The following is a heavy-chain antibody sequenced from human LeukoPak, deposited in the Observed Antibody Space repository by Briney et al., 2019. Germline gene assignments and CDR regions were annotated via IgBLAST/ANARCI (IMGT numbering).Heavy chain of an antibody. CDR1: GGIFSSYA. J-gene: IGHJ4*02. V-gene: IGHV1-69*04. CDR2: IIPILGIA. CDR3: ARDLPPYYFDY. Sequence: SVKVSCKASGGIFSSYAISWVRQAPGQGLEWMGRIIPILGIADYAQKFQGRVTITADKSTSTAYMDLSSLRSEDTAVYYCARDLPPYYFDYWGQGTLVTVSS.